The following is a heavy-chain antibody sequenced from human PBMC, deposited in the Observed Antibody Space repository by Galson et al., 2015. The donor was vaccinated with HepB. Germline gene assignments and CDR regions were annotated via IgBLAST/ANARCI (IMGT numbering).Heavy chain of an antibody. CDR3: ARHGRWGGGRPGITPWWFDP. J-gene: IGHJ5*02. CDR2: INAGNGNT. CDR1: GYTFTSYA. D-gene: IGHD4-23*01. Sequence: SVKVSCKASGYTFTSYAMHWVRQAPGQRLEWMGWINAGNGNTKYSQKFQGRVTITRDTSASTAYMELSSLRSEDTAVYYCARHGRWGGGRPGITPWWFDPWDQGTLVTVSS. V-gene: IGHV1-3*01.